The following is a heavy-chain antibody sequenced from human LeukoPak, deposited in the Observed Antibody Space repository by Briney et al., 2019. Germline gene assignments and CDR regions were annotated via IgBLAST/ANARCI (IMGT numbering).Heavy chain of an antibody. V-gene: IGHV1-69*06. CDR1: GGTFSSYA. CDR2: IIPIFGTA. Sequence: SVKVSCKASGGTFSSYAISWVRQAPGQGLKWMGGIIPIFGTANYAQKFQGRVTITADKSTSTAYMELSSLRSEDTAVYYCARDWSVPAATYYYYGMDVWGKGTTVTVSS. J-gene: IGHJ6*04. D-gene: IGHD2-2*01. CDR3: ARDWSVPAATYYYYGMDV.